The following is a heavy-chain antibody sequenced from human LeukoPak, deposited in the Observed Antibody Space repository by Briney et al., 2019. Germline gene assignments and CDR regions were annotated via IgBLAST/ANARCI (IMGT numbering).Heavy chain of an antibody. Sequence: ASVKVSCKASGYTFTSYAMHWVRQAPGQRLEWMGWINAGNGNTKYSQKFQGRVTITRDTSASTAYMELSSLRSEDTAVYYCARAYGDYFDYFDYWSQGTLVTVSS. CDR2: INAGNGNT. J-gene: IGHJ4*02. V-gene: IGHV1-3*01. CDR1: GYTFTSYA. CDR3: ARAYGDYFDYFDY. D-gene: IGHD4-17*01.